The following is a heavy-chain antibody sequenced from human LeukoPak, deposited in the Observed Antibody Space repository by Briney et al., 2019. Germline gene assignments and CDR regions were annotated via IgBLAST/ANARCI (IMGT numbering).Heavy chain of an antibody. D-gene: IGHD3-10*01. CDR2: ISGRGDST. CDR1: GFTFSSYA. V-gene: IGHV3-23*01. J-gene: IGHJ6*02. CDR3: AKGGDVYGLLYYGMDV. Sequence: PGGSLRLSCAASGFTFSSYAMSWVRQAPGKGLEWVSTISGRGDSTYYADSMKGRFTISRDNSKNTLYLQMNSLRAEDTAVYYCAKGGDVYGLLYYGMDVWGQGTTVTVSS.